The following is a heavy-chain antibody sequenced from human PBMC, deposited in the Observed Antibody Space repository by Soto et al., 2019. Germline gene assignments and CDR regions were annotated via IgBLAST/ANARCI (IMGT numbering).Heavy chain of an antibody. CDR2: ISYSGST. CDR3: ARGSCSSTSGYASGDFDY. V-gene: IGHV4-31*03. D-gene: IGHD2-2*01. Sequence: VQLQESGPGLVKPSQTLSLTCTVSGGSIRSGGYYWSWIRQHPGKGLEWIGYISYSGSTYYNPSLKSRVTISVDTSKSQSALKPSSLTAADTAVYYSARGSCSSTSGYASGDFDYWGQGTLFTVSS. CDR1: GGSIRSGGYY. J-gene: IGHJ4*02.